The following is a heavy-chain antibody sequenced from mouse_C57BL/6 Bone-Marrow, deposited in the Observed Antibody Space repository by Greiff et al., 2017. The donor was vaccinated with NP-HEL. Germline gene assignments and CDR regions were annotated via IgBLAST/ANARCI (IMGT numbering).Heavy chain of an antibody. Sequence: EVQLQQSGPGLVKPSQSLSLTCSVTGYSITSGYYWNWIRQFPGNKLEWMGYISYDGSNNYNPSLKNRISITRDTSKNQFFLKLNSVTTEDTATYYCARVTTVVGPYFDYWGQGTTLTVSS. CDR2: ISYDGSN. D-gene: IGHD1-1*01. V-gene: IGHV3-6*01. CDR1: GYSITSGYY. J-gene: IGHJ2*01. CDR3: ARVTTVVGPYFDY.